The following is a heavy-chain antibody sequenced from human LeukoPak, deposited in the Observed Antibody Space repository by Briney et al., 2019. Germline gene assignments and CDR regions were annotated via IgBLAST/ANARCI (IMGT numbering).Heavy chain of an antibody. V-gene: IGHV4-34*01. Sequence: KPSETLSLTCAVYGGSFSGYYWSWIRQPPGKGLEWIGEINHSGSTNYNPSLKSRVTISVDTSKNQFSLKLSSVTAADTAVYYCARALAHYSNYDDLADYWGQGTLVTVSS. CDR1: GGSFSGYY. CDR3: ARALAHYSNYDDLADY. CDR2: INHSGST. D-gene: IGHD4-11*01. J-gene: IGHJ4*02.